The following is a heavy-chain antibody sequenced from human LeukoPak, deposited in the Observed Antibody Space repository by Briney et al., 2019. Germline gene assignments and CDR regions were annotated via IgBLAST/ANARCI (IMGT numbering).Heavy chain of an antibody. J-gene: IGHJ4*02. D-gene: IGHD6-19*01. CDR2: IYYSGST. Sequence: PSETLSLTCTVSGGSVSSGSYYWSWIPQPPGKVLEWIGYIYYSGSTNYNPSLKRRVTISVDTSKNQFSLKLSSVTAADTAVYYCARVRDSSGWYGGDYWGQGTLVTVSS. CDR3: ARVRDSSGWYGGDY. V-gene: IGHV4-61*01. CDR1: GGSVSSGSYY.